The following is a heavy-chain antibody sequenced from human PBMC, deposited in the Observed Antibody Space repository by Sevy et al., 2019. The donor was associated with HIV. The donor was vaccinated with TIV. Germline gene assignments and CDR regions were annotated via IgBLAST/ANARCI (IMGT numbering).Heavy chain of an antibody. CDR2: ILYDGSNE. V-gene: IGHV3-30*18. J-gene: IGHJ4*02. CDR1: GFTFNGYG. CDR3: AKGLHYGSGSYYGGTDY. Sequence: GGSLRLSCAASGFTFNGYGMHWVRQAPGKGLEWVAVILYDGSNEYYADSVKGRLTNSRDNSKNTVYLQMNRLRTEDTAVYYCAKGLHYGSGSYYGGTDYWGQGTLVTVSS. D-gene: IGHD3-10*01.